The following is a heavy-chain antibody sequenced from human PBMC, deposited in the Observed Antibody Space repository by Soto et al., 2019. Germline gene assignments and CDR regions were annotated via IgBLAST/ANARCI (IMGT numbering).Heavy chain of an antibody. Sequence: EVQLLESGGGLVQPGGSLRLSCAASGFTFSTYAMSWVRQAPGKGLEWVSRISGSGGSTYYADSVKGRFTMSRDNSKNTLYLQMDSLRAEDTAVYYCAKVGYSSGSHRPYEYWGQGTLVTVSS. J-gene: IGHJ4*02. CDR3: AKVGYSSGSHRPYEY. D-gene: IGHD6-19*01. CDR2: ISGSGGST. CDR1: GFTFSTYA. V-gene: IGHV3-23*01.